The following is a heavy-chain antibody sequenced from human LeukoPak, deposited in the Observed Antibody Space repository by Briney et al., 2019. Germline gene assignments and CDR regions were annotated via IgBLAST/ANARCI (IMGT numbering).Heavy chain of an antibody. D-gene: IGHD3-10*01. CDR2: IGDSGAST. J-gene: IGHJ4*02. Sequence: PGGSLRLSCVASGFTFSSYAMSWVRQAPGKGLEWVSAIGDSGASTYYAESVKGRFTISRDNSKNTLYLQMNSLRAEDTAVYYCANMVRGLIINYWGQGTLVTVSS. CDR3: ANMVRGLIINY. V-gene: IGHV3-23*01. CDR1: GFTFSSYA.